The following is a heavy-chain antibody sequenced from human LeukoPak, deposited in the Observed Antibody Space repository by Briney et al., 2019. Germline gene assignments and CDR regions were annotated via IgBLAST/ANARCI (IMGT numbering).Heavy chain of an antibody. V-gene: IGHV4-30-4*01. CDR2: MYYSGST. J-gene: IGHJ5*02. CDR1: GGSISSGDYY. D-gene: IGHD3-22*01. CDR3: ARSYYYDSRIDP. Sequence: SQTLSLTCTVSGGSISSGDYYWSWIRQPPGKGLEWIAYMYYSGSTYYNPSLKSRVTMSADTSKNQLSLKLSSVTAADTAVYYCARSYYYDSRIDPWGQGILVTVSS.